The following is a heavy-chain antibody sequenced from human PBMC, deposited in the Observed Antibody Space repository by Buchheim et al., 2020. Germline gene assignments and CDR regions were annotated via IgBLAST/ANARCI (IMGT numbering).Heavy chain of an antibody. V-gene: IGHV1-69*06. J-gene: IGHJ4*02. D-gene: IGHD4-23*01. CDR3: ATDLRGGYFDF. Sequence: QVLLVQSGAEMRKPGSSVKVSCMASGDTLSTYAITWVRQAPGQGRQWMGGIIPILGTTTYSQKFRGRVTITADKSTSTANMELSRLTSEDTAICYCATDLRGGYFDFWGQGTL. CDR2: IIPILGTT. CDR1: GDTLSTYA.